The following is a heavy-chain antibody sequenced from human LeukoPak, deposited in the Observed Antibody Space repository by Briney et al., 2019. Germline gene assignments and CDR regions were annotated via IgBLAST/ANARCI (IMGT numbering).Heavy chain of an antibody. J-gene: IGHJ4*02. CDR3: ARRGVYYDSSGYHYYFDY. V-gene: IGHV4-30-2*01. CDR1: GGSISSGGYS. Sequence: SETLSLTCAVSGGSISSGGYSWSWIRQPPGKGLEWIGYIYHSGSTNYNPSLKSRVTISVDTSKNQFSLKLSSVTAADTAVYYCARRGVYYDSSGYHYYFDYWGQGTLVTVSS. CDR2: IYHSGST. D-gene: IGHD3-22*01.